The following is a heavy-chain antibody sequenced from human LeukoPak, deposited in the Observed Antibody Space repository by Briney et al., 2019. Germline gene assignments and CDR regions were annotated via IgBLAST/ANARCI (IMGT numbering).Heavy chain of an antibody. D-gene: IGHD4-17*01. J-gene: IGHJ4*02. CDR1: GGTFSSYA. CDR3: ARSLHGYGDRTYDY. CDR2: IIPIFGTA. V-gene: IGHV1-69*13. Sequence: SVKVSCKASGGTFSSYAISWVRQAPGQGLEWMGGIIPIFGTANYAQKFQGRGTITADESTSTAYLELSSLRSEDTAVYYCARSLHGYGDRTYDYWGQGTLVTVSS.